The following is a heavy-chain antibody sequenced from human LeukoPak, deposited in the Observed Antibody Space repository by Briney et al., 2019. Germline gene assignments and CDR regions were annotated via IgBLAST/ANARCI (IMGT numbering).Heavy chain of an antibody. CDR1: GFTFSRFW. CDR2: ISSDGSNT. V-gene: IGHV3-74*01. CDR3: ASRNFGSSPFDY. Sequence: PGGSLRLSCAASGFTFSRFWMHWVRQAPGKGLVWVSRISSDGSNTNYADSVKGRFTISGDNAKNTLYLQMDSLTGDDTAVYYCASRNFGSSPFDYWGQGTLVTVSS. J-gene: IGHJ4*02. D-gene: IGHD3-10*01.